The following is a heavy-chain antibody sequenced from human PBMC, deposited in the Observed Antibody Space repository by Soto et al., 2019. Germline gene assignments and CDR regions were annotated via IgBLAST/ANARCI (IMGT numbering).Heavy chain of an antibody. J-gene: IGHJ6*02. Sequence: PGGSLRLSCAASGFTFSSYSMNWVRQAPGKGLEWVSYISSSSSTIYYADSVKGRFTISRDNAKNSLYLQMNSLRDEDTAVYYCARDTGPDTAMAPLIYYYYYGMDVWGQGTTVTVSS. D-gene: IGHD5-18*01. CDR3: ARDTGPDTAMAPLIYYYYYGMDV. CDR1: GFTFSSYS. V-gene: IGHV3-48*02. CDR2: ISSSSSTI.